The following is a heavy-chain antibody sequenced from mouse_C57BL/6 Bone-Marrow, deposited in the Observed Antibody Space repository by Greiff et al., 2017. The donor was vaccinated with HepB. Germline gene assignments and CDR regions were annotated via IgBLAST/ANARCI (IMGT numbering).Heavy chain of an antibody. D-gene: IGHD1-1*01. J-gene: IGHJ2*01. CDR3: ARPIYYYGSSYVVLDY. CDR1: GYTFTDYY. Sequence: QVQLQQPGPELVKPGASVKISCKASGYTFTDYYINWVKQRPGQGLEWIGWIFPGSGSTYYNEKFKGKATLTVDKSSSTAYMLLSSLTSEDSAVYFCARPIYYYGSSYVVLDYWGQGTTLTVSS. CDR2: IFPGSGST. V-gene: IGHV1-75*01.